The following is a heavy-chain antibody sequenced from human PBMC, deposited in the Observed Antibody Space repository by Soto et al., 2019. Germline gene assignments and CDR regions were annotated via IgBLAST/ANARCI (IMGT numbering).Heavy chain of an antibody. J-gene: IGHJ4*02. CDR1: GGSFSGYY. Sequence: PSETLSLTCAVYGGSFSGYYWSWIRQPPGKGLEWIGEINHSGSTNYNPSLKGRVTISVDTSKNQFSLKLSSVTAADTAVYYCAARDYDFWSGYYRWFDYWGQGTLVTVSS. CDR3: AARDYDFWSGYYRWFDY. V-gene: IGHV4-34*01. CDR2: INHSGST. D-gene: IGHD3-3*01.